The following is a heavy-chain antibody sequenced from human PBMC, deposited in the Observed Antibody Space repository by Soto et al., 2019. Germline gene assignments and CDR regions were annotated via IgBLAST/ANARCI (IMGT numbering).Heavy chain of an antibody. CDR3: AKDQALTIYWYFDP. V-gene: IGHV3-30*18. J-gene: IGHJ2*01. Sequence: VQLVESGGGVVQPGRSLRLSCAASGFTFSSYGMHWVRQGPGKGLEWVAVISYDGSNKYYADSVKGRFTISRDNSKNTLYLQMNSLRAEDTAVYYCAKDQALTIYWYFDPWGRGTLVTVSS. CDR1: GFTFSSYG. CDR2: ISYDGSNK. D-gene: IGHD4-17*01.